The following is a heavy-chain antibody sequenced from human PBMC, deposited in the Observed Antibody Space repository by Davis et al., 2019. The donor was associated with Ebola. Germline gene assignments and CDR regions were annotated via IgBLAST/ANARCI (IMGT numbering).Heavy chain of an antibody. Sequence: SVKVSCKASGGTFSSYAISWVRQAPGQGLEWMGGIIPIFGTANYAQKFQGRVTITADESTSTAYMELSSLRSEDTAVYYCARPSRYYYDSSGYLTNAFDIWGQGTMVTVSS. D-gene: IGHD3-22*01. CDR2: IIPIFGTA. CDR3: ARPSRYYYDSSGYLTNAFDI. J-gene: IGHJ3*02. CDR1: GGTFSSYA. V-gene: IGHV1-69*13.